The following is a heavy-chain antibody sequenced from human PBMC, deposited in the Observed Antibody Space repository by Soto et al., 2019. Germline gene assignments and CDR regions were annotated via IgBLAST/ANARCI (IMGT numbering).Heavy chain of an antibody. Sequence: ASVKVSCKASGYTFTSYYMHWVRQAPGQGLEWLGRINPKSGGTSTAQKFQGWVTMTTDTSISTASMELTRLTSDDTAIYYCARGDSTDCSNGVCSFFYNHDMDVWGQGTTVTVSS. V-gene: IGHV1-2*04. D-gene: IGHD2-8*01. CDR2: INPKSGGT. J-gene: IGHJ6*02. CDR1: GYTFTSYY. CDR3: ARGDSTDCSNGVCSFFYNHDMDV.